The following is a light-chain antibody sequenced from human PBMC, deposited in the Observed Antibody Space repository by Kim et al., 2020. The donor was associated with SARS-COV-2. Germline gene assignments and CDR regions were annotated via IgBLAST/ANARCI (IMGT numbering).Light chain of an antibody. CDR2: YDS. V-gene: IGLV3-21*04. CDR1: NIVSKS. CDR3: QVWDSSSDHPYWV. Sequence: SYELTQPPSVSVAPGKTARITCGGNNIVSKSVHWYQQKPGQAPVLVIYYDSDRPSGIPERFSGSNSGNTATLTISRVEAGDEADYYCQVWDSSSDHPYWV. J-gene: IGLJ3*02.